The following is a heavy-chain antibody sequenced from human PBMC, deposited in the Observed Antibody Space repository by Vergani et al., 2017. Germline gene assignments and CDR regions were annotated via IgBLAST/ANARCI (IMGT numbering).Heavy chain of an antibody. CDR2: INHSGST. D-gene: IGHD6-13*01. Sequence: QVQLQQWGAGLLKPSETLSLTCAVYGGSFSGYYWSWIRQPPGKGLEWIGEINHSGSTNYNPSLKSRVTISVDTSKNQFSLKLSSVTAADTAVYYCARVLGYSSSWYNWFDPWGQGTLVTVSS. J-gene: IGHJ5*02. V-gene: IGHV4-34*01. CDR3: ARVLGYSSSWYNWFDP. CDR1: GGSFSGYY.